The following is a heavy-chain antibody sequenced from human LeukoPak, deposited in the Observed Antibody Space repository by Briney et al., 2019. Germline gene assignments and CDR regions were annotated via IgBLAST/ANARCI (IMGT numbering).Heavy chain of an antibody. CDR2: ISSSSSTI. D-gene: IGHD2-2*01. CDR1: GFTFSSYS. V-gene: IGHV3-48*04. CDR3: AREPQLLNAFDI. Sequence: GGSLRLSCAASGFTFSSYSMNWVRQAPGKGLEWVSYISSSSSTIYYADSVKGRFTISRGNAKNSLYLQMNSLRAEDTAVYYCAREPQLLNAFDIWGQGTMVTVSS. J-gene: IGHJ3*02.